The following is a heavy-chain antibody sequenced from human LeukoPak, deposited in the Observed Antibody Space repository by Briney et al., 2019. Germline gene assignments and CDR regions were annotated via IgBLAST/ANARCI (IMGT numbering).Heavy chain of an antibody. J-gene: IGHJ4*02. Sequence: GGSLRLSCAASGFTFSSYAMSWVRQAPGKGLEWVSAISGSGGSTYYADSVKGRFAISRDNSKNTLYLQMNSLRAEDTAVYYCAKDLSSGWSNFDYWGQGTLITVSS. V-gene: IGHV3-23*01. CDR3: AKDLSSGWSNFDY. CDR2: ISGSGGST. CDR1: GFTFSSYA. D-gene: IGHD6-19*01.